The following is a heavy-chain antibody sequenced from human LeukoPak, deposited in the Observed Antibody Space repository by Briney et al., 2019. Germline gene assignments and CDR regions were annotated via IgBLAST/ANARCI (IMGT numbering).Heavy chain of an antibody. CDR3: ARVGCSSTSCFVYYYHYMDV. V-gene: IGHV3-11*01. CDR2: ISRSGSTI. CDR1: GFTFSDYY. Sequence: GGSLRLSCAPSGFTFSDYYLAWIRQAPGKGLGWVSYISRSGSTIYYADSVKGRFTISRDNAKNSLYLQMNSLRAEDTAVYYCARVGCSSTSCFVYYYHYMDVWGKGTTVTVSS. D-gene: IGHD2-2*01. J-gene: IGHJ6*03.